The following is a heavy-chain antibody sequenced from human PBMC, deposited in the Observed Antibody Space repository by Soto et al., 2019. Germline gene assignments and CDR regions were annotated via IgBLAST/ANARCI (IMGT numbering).Heavy chain of an antibody. V-gene: IGHV6-1*01. CDR2: TYYRSSWYS. CDR1: GDSVSSNSAG. CDR3: ARDNTNWYIDY. J-gene: IGHJ4*02. D-gene: IGHD1-1*01. Sequence: SQTLSLTCAISGDSVSSNSAGWNWIRPSPSRGLEWLGRTYYRSSWYSDYSASVKGRITINPDTSKNQFSLQLNSVTPEDTAVYYCARDNTNWYIDYWGQRTLVTVSS.